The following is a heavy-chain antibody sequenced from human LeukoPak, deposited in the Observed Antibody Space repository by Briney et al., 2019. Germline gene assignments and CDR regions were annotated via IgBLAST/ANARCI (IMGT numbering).Heavy chain of an antibody. CDR2: ISSSGTTI. V-gene: IGHV3-48*03. CDR3: ARETGYSSGWPVG. J-gene: IGHJ4*02. D-gene: IGHD6-19*01. Sequence: GGSLRLSCAASGFTFSSYEMNWVRQAPGKGLEWVSHISSSGTTIYYADSVKGRFTISRDNAKNSLYLQMNSLRAEDTAVYYCARETGYSSGWPVGWGQGTWSPSPQ. CDR1: GFTFSSYE.